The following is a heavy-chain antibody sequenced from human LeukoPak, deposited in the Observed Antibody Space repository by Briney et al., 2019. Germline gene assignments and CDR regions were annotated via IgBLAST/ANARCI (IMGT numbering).Heavy chain of an antibody. J-gene: IGHJ4*02. CDR2: ISYDGSNK. Sequence: PGGSLRLSCAASGFTFSSYAMHWVRQAPGRGLEWVAVISYDGSNKYYADSVKGRFTISRDNSKNTLYLRMNSLRAEDTAVYYCARDRGVQKDYFDYWGQGTLVTVSS. V-gene: IGHV3-30-3*01. D-gene: IGHD6-6*01. CDR1: GFTFSSYA. CDR3: ARDRGVQKDYFDY.